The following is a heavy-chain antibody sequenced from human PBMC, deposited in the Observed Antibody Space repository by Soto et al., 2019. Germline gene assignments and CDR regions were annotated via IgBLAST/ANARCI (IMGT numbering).Heavy chain of an antibody. Sequence: QVQLVESGGGVVQPGRSLRLSCAASGFTFSNYGIHWVRQAPGQGLEWMGWISPNSGGTKFAQKFQGRVTMTRDTSISTVYMEYSRLRSDDTAIYYCARDQTGYSSGWSSVAMDVWGQGTTVTVS. CDR1: GFTFSNYG. CDR3: ARDQTGYSSGWSSVAMDV. D-gene: IGHD6-19*01. J-gene: IGHJ6*02. V-gene: IGHV1-2*02. CDR2: ISPNSGGT.